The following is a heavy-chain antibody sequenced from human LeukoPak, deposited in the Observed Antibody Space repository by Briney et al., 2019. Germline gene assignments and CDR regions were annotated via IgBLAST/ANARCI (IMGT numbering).Heavy chain of an antibody. J-gene: IGHJ4*02. CDR3: ARELVFRHIVVVTAIHFDY. CDR1: GGSISSNYYY. D-gene: IGHD2-21*02. CDR2: IYYSGHT. Sequence: PSETLSLTCTVSGGSISSNYYYWGWIRQPPGKGLEWIGSIYYSGHTYYNPSLKSRVTISVDTSKNQFSLKLSSVTAADTAVYYCARELVFRHIVVVTAIHFDYWGQGTLVTVSS. V-gene: IGHV4-39*07.